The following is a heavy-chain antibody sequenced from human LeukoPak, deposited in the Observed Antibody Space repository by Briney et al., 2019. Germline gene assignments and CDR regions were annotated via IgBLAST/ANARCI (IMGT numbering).Heavy chain of an antibody. CDR2: ISGSGGRT. CDR3: AKTLGYYGSGSYSFDY. D-gene: IGHD3-10*01. CDR1: GFIFSSYA. J-gene: IGHJ4*02. Sequence: GGSLRLSRAASGFIFSSYAMSWVRQAPGKGLEWVSAISGSGGRTYHTDSVKGRFTISRDNSKNTLYLQMNSLRAEDTAVYYCAKTLGYYGSGSYSFDYWGQGTLVTVSS. V-gene: IGHV3-23*01.